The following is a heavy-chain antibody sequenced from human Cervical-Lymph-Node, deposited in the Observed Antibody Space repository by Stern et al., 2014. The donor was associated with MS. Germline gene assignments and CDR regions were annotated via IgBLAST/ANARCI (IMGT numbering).Heavy chain of an antibody. Sequence: EVQLVESGGGLVTPGASLRLSCAASGFTFSDYSMHWVRQAPGKGLELVSSITNSGASIYYGDSVKGRFTISRDNAKNTLYLQMDSLSAEDTATYFCASTLHGGLYNWFDPWGQGTLVTVSS. CDR2: ITNSGASI. J-gene: IGHJ5*02. CDR3: ASTLHGGLYNWFDP. D-gene: IGHD2-2*01. V-gene: IGHV3-21*01. CDR1: GFTFSDYS.